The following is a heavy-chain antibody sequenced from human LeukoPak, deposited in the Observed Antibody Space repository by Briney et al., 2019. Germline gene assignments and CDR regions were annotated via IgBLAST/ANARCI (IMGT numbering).Heavy chain of an antibody. CDR2: ISYVGSNK. D-gene: IGHD3-10*01. J-gene: IGHJ4*02. CDR1: GFTFSSYG. Sequence: RGSLRLSCAASGFTFSSYGTHWVRQAPGEGLEWVAVISYVGSNKYYADSVKGRFTISRDNSKNTLYLQMNRLRAEDTAVYYCAKDYGWFGELLFANFDYWGQGTLVTVSS. CDR3: AKDYGWFGELLFANFDY. V-gene: IGHV3-30*18.